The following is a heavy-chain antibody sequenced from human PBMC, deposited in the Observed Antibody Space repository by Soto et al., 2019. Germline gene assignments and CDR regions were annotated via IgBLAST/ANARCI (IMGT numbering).Heavy chain of an antibody. V-gene: IGHV3-48*02. J-gene: IGHJ4*02. D-gene: IGHD6-19*01. CDR3: ARFFGSGFDY. Sequence: EVQLVESGGGLVQPGGSLRLSCVASGFTFSTDSMNWVRQAPGKGLEWVAHISTSGATRYYADSVKGRFTISRDNAKTSLDLQMESLRNEDTAVYYCARFFGSGFDYWGQGTLVTVSS. CDR2: ISTSGATR. CDR1: GFTFSTDS.